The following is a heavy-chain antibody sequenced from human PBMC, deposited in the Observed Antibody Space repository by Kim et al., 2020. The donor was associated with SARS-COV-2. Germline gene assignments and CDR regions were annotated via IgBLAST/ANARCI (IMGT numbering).Heavy chain of an antibody. J-gene: IGHJ4*02. V-gene: IGHV3-23*01. D-gene: IGHD3-22*01. CDR2: ISGSGGST. Sequence: GGSLRLSCAASGFTFSSYAMSWVRQAPGKGLEWVSAISGSGGSTYYADSVKGRFTISRDNSKNTLYLQMNSLRAEDTAVYYCAKDPVPITMIVVVIIRGFDYWGQGTLVTVSS. CDR1: GFTFSSYA. CDR3: AKDPVPITMIVVVIIRGFDY.